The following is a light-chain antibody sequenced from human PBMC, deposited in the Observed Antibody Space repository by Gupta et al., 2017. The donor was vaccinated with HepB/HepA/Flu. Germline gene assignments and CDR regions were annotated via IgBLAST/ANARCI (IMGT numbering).Light chain of an antibody. CDR2: DAS. CDR3: QQYATWVT. V-gene: IGKV3-15*01. Sequence: EIVMTQSPATLSVSPGERATLSCRTTQSISNKLAWYQQRPGQVPRLLIYDASTRATGVPTRLTGSGAGTDFTLTIDYRRSEDFAVYFCQQYATWVTFGEGTKVE. J-gene: IGKJ4*01. CDR1: QSISNK.